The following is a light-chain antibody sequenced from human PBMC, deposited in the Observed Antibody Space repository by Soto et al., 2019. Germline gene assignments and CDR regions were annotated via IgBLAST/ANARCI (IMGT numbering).Light chain of an antibody. J-gene: IGKJ4*01. V-gene: IGKV3-15*01. CDR3: QQYDEWPLT. CDR1: QNVKTR. Sequence: EKVMTQSPATLSVSPGERATLSCRASQNVKTRLAWYQQKPGQAPRLLIYDAFTRTTGIPARFSGSASGTEFTLTISSLQSEDLAVYYCQQYDEWPLTVGGGNKVEIK. CDR2: DAF.